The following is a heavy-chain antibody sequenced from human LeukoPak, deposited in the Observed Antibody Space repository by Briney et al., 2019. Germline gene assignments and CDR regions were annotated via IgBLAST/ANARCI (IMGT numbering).Heavy chain of an antibody. CDR1: GFTFSSYG. J-gene: IGHJ4*02. Sequence: RPGGSPRLSCAASGFTFSSYGMHWVRQPPGKGLEWIGEINHSGSTNYNPSLKSRVTISVDTSKNQFSLKLSSVTAADTAVYYCARGRGGSWYSYWGQGTLVTVSS. D-gene: IGHD2-15*01. CDR2: INHSGST. V-gene: IGHV4-34*01. CDR3: ARGRGGSWYSY.